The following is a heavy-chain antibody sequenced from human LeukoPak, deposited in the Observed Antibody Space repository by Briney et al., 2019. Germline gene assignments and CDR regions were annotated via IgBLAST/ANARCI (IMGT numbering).Heavy chain of an antibody. CDR1: GGTFSSYA. CDR3: ARDGKAATDAFDI. J-gene: IGHJ3*02. D-gene: IGHD2-15*01. Sequence: SVKVSCKASGGTFSSYAVSWVRQAPGQGLEWMGGIIPIFGTANYAQKFQGRVTITADESTSTAYMELSSLRSEDTAVYYCARDGKAATDAFDIWGQGTMVTVSS. V-gene: IGHV1-69*13. CDR2: IIPIFGTA.